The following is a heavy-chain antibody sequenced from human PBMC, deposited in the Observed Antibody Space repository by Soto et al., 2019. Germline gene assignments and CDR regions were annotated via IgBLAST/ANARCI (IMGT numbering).Heavy chain of an antibody. J-gene: IGHJ6*02. CDR1: GGSISSYY. CDR3: ARGSSDYDILTGYYGWDYYYYGMDV. D-gene: IGHD3-9*01. Sequence: SETLSLTCTVSGGSISSYYWSWIRQPAGKGLEWIGRIYTSGSTNYNPSLKSRVTMSVDTSKNQFSLKLSSVTAADTAVYYCARGSSDYDILTGYYGWDYYYYGMDVWGQGTTVTVSS. CDR2: IYTSGST. V-gene: IGHV4-4*07.